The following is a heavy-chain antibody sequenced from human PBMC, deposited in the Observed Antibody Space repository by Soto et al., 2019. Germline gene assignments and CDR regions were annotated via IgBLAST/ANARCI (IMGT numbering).Heavy chain of an antibody. V-gene: IGHV3-48*01. CDR1: RFPFSSYV. Sequence: GGSLRLSCAASRFPFSSYVMNWVRQAPGKGLEWVSGISSSSSTIYYADSVKGRFTISRDNAKNSLYLQMNSLRAEDTAVYYCARDYSSYGPFDYWGQGTLVTVSS. J-gene: IGHJ4*02. CDR3: ARDYSSYGPFDY. D-gene: IGHD5-18*01. CDR2: ISSSSSTI.